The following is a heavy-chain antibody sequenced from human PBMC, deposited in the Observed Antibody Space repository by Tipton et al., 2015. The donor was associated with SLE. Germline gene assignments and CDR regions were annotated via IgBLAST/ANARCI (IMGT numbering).Heavy chain of an antibody. CDR1: GFTFSSYA. CDR3: AKESGYDFWSGYPLFDY. Sequence: SLRLSCAASGFTFSSYAMSWVRQAPGKGLEWVSVISGSGGSTYYADSVRGRFTISRDNSKNTLYLQMNSLRAEDTAVYYCAKESGYDFWSGYPLFDYWSQGTLVTVSS. V-gene: IGHV3-23*01. D-gene: IGHD3-3*01. J-gene: IGHJ4*02. CDR2: ISGSGGST.